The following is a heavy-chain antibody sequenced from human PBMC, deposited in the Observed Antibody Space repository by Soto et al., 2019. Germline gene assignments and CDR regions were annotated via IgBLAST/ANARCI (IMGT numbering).Heavy chain of an antibody. CDR1: GYTFTIYG. CDR2: ISANNGNT. J-gene: IGHJ4*02. Sequence: QVQLVQSGAEVKKPGASVKVSCKASGYTFTIYGISWVRQARGQGLEWMGWISANNGNTIYAQKLQGRVTMTTDTSTSTAYMELRRRRYDDTAVYYCARALTPTDYWGQGTLVTVSS. CDR3: ARALTPTDY. D-gene: IGHD3-9*01. V-gene: IGHV1-18*01.